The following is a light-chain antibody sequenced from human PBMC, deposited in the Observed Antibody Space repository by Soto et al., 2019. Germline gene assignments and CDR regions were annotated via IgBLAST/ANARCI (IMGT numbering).Light chain of an antibody. J-gene: IGLJ2*01. CDR1: SSDVGSYNL. Sequence: QSALTQPASVSGSPGQSITISCTGPSSDVGSYNLVSWYQQHPGKAPKLMIYEGSKRHSGVSNRFSGSKSGNTASLTISGLQAEDEADYYCCSYAGSSTFEFGGGTNLNVL. CDR2: EGS. V-gene: IGLV2-23*01. CDR3: CSYAGSSTFE.